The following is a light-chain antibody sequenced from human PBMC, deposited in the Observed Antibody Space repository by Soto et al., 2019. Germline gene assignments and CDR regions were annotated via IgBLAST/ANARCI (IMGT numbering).Light chain of an antibody. J-gene: IGKJ2*01. CDR3: QQYSVSPT. CDR1: QSVSRW. Sequence: DIPLTQSPSTLSASVGDRVTITCRASQSVSRWLAWYQQKPGKPPKLLIYATRDLENGVPERFGGSGSGTEFTLTINSLQPDDLATYYCQQYSVSPTFGQGTRLELK. V-gene: IGKV1-5*03. CDR2: ATR.